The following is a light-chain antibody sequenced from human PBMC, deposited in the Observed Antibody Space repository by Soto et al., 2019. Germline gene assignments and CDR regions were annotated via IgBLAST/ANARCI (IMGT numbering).Light chain of an antibody. CDR3: CSYVGSYIYV. J-gene: IGLJ1*01. CDR2: DVN. Sequence: QSVLTQPRSVSGSPGQSVTISCTGTSSDVGGYHYVSWYQHHPGKAPKLVIFDVNRRPSGVPHRFSGSKSDNTASLTISGLQAEDEADYHCCSYVGSYIYVFGTGTKVTVL. CDR1: SSDVGGYHY. V-gene: IGLV2-11*01.